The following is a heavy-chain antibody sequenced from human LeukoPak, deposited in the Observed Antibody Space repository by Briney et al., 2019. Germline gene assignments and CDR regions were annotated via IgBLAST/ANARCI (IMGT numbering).Heavy chain of an antibody. D-gene: IGHD1-26*01. V-gene: IGHV3-7*01. J-gene: IGHJ6*03. CDR1: GFTFSNYW. CDR2: IKQDGSEK. Sequence: GGSLRLSCAASGFTFSNYWMGWVRQAPGKGLEWVANIKQDGSEKYYVDSVKGRFTISRDNAKNSLHLQMNSLRAEDTAVYYCARKVGANTPMYYYYYMDVWGKGTTVNVPS. CDR3: ARKVGANTPMYYYYYMDV.